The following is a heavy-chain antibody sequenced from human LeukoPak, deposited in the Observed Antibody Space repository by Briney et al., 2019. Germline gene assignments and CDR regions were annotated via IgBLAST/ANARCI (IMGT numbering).Heavy chain of an antibody. J-gene: IGHJ4*02. CDR2: IIPIFGTA. V-gene: IGHV1-69*05. CDR3: ARDAPNGGGATKY. D-gene: IGHD1-26*01. CDR1: GGTFSSYA. Sequence: ASVKVSCTASGGTFSSYAISWVRQAPGQGLEWMGGIIPIFGTANYAQKFQGRVTMTTDTSTSTAYMELRSLRSDDTAVYYCARDAPNGGGATKYWGQGTLVTVSS.